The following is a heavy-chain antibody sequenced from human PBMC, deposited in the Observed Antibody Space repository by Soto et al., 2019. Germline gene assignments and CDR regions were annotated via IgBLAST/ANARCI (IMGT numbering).Heavy chain of an antibody. CDR1: AASFSKYY. CDR3: ASVTFGGVVLAH. J-gene: IGHJ4*02. V-gene: IGHV4-59*13. CDR2: IYFNGNT. Sequence: SETLSLTCTVSAASFSKYYWSWVRQPPGKGLEWIGYIYFNGNTNYNPSLKRRVTISVDTSKKQISLNLTSVTDADTAVYFCASVTFGGVVLAHWGQGTLVTVSS. D-gene: IGHD3-16*01.